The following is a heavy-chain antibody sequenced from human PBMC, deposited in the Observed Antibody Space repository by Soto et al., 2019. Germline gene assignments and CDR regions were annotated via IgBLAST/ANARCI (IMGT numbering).Heavy chain of an antibody. CDR3: ARDRAVTIFGVDHNWFDP. CDR2: IYYSGST. V-gene: IGHV4-31*03. Sequence: SETLSLTCTVSGGSISSGGYYWSWIRQHPGKGLEWIGYIYYSGSTYYNPSLKSRVTISVDTSKNQFSLKLSSVTAADTAVYYCARDRAVTIFGVDHNWFDPWGQGTLVTVS. J-gene: IGHJ5*02. D-gene: IGHD3-3*01. CDR1: GGSISSGGYY.